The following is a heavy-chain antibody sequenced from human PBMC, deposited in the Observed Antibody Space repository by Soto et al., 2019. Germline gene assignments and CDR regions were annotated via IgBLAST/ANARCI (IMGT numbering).Heavy chain of an antibody. V-gene: IGHV4-59*01. J-gene: IGHJ4*02. CDR2: IYYSGST. CDR3: ARGSHGGPNY. Sequence: SETLSLTCTVSGGSISSYYWSWIRQPPGKGLEWIGYIYYSGSTNYNPSLKSRVTISVDTSKNQFSLKLSSVTAADTAVYYCARGSHGGPNYWGQGTLVTVSS. D-gene: IGHD4-17*01. CDR1: GGSISSYY.